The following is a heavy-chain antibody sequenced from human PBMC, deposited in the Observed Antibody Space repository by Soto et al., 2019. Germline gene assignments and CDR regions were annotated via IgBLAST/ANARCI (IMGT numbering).Heavy chain of an antibody. Sequence: VGSLRLSCAASGFTFSSYGMHWVRQAPGKGLEWVANIKQDGSDKYYVDSVKGRFTISRDNAKNSLYLQMSSLRAEDTAVYYCARPLGWRDGFDIWGQGTVVTVSS. J-gene: IGHJ3*02. V-gene: IGHV3-7*01. D-gene: IGHD6-19*01. CDR1: GFTFSSYG. CDR3: ARPLGWRDGFDI. CDR2: IKQDGSDK.